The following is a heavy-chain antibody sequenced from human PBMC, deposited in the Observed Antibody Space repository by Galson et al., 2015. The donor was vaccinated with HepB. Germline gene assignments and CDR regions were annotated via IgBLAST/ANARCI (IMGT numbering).Heavy chain of an antibody. D-gene: IGHD3-10*01. CDR3: ARHGGAFNWFDL. V-gene: IGHV5-10-1*01. CDR1: GYSFPSYW. Sequence: QSGAEVKKPGESLRISCKGSGYSFPSYWISWVRQVPGKGLEWMGRIDPSDSYTNYSPSFQGHVTISADKSISTAYLQWTSLKASDTAMYYCARHGGAFNWFDLWGQGALVTVSA. CDR2: IDPSDSYT. J-gene: IGHJ5*02.